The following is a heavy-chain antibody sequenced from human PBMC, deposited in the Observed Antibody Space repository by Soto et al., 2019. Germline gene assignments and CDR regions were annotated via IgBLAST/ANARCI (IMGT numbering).Heavy chain of an antibody. J-gene: IGHJ4*02. CDR2: VYHTGRT. D-gene: IGHD3-3*01. Sequence: QVQLQESGPGLVKPSETLSLTCTVSGGSFTSGSYSWGWIRQPPGKGLEGIGYVYHTGRTSYNPSLKSRVSISMDTSKNQFSLNLDSVTAADTAVYFCARDFAYFDSWGQGTLVTVSS. CDR3: ARDFAYFDS. V-gene: IGHV4-61*01. CDR1: GGSFTSGSYS.